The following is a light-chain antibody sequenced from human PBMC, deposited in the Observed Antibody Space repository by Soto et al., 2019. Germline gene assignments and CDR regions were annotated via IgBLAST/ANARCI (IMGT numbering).Light chain of an antibody. J-gene: IGKJ1*01. V-gene: IGKV3-20*01. Sequence: EIVLTQSPGTLSLSPGDRATLSCRASQSLSVSYIAWYQQKPGQAPRLLIYSTSTRAAGIPDRFTGRGSGTHFTFAISRLEPEDFAVYYCHQFGDSPQTFGQGTTVEV. CDR1: QSLSVSY. CDR3: HQFGDSPQT. CDR2: STS.